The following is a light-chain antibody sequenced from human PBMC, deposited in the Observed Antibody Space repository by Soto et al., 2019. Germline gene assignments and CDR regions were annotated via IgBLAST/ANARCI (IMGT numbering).Light chain of an antibody. Sequence: EIVLTQSPGTLSLSPGERATLSCRASQSVSSSSLAWYQQKPRQAPRLLIHGASTRATGSPDRFSGSGSGTDFSIIISRLEPEDVAVFFCQHYGTSPPYTFAQGTKVEIK. CDR3: QHYGTSPPYT. CDR2: GAS. J-gene: IGKJ2*01. CDR1: QSVSSSS. V-gene: IGKV3-20*01.